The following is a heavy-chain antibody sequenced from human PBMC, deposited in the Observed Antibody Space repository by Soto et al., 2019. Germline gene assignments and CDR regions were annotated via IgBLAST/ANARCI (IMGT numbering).Heavy chain of an antibody. CDR3: ARDRVGIAAAGTGAYYYYGMDV. CDR1: GFTFSSYS. D-gene: IGHD6-13*01. V-gene: IGHV3-21*01. CDR2: ISSSSSYI. J-gene: IGHJ6*02. Sequence: EVQLVESGGGLVKRGGSLRLSCAASGFTFSSYSMNWVRQAPGKGLEWVSSISSSSSYIYYADSVKGRFTISRDNAKNSLYLQMNSLRAEDTAVYYCARDRVGIAAAGTGAYYYYGMDVWGQGTTVTVSS.